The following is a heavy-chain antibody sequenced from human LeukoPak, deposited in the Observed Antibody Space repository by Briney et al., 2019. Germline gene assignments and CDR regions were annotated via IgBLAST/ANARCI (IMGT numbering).Heavy chain of an antibody. V-gene: IGHV3-43D*04. CDR3: AKDITIFGVVPSIGGFDY. CDR2: ISWDGGST. D-gene: IGHD3-3*01. CDR1: GFIFDDYA. Sequence: GGSLRLSCAASGFIFDDYAMHRVPQAPGQGLEWVSLISWDGGSTYADSVKGRFTISRDNSKNSLYLQMDSRRPEDAALYYSAKDITIFGVVPSIGGFDYWGQGTLVTVSS. J-gene: IGHJ4*02.